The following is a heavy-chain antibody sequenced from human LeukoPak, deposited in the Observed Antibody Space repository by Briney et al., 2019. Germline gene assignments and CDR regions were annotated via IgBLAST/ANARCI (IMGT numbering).Heavy chain of an antibody. J-gene: IGHJ5*02. CDR1: GGSFSGYY. Sequence: SETLSLTCAVYGGSFSGYYWSWIRQPPGKGLEWIGETNHSGSTNYNPSLKSRVTISVDTSKNQFSLKLSSVTAADTAVYYCARGTRITIFGVVIRRPFDPWGQGTLVTVSS. V-gene: IGHV4-34*01. CDR3: ARGTRITIFGVVIRRPFDP. CDR2: TNHSGST. D-gene: IGHD3-3*01.